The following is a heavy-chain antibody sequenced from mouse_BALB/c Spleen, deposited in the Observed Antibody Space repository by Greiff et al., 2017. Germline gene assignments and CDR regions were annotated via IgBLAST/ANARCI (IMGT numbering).Heavy chain of an antibody. J-gene: IGHJ1*01. D-gene: IGHD1-1*01. CDR2: IDPYYGGT. Sequence: EVKLMESGPELEKPGASVKISCKASGYSFTGYNMNWVKQSNGKSLEWIGNIDPYYGGTSYNQKFKGKATLTVDKSSSTAYMQLKSLTSEDSAVYYCARSYYGSSHWYFDVWGAGTTVTVSS. CDR3: ARSYYGSSHWYFDV. V-gene: IGHV1-39*01. CDR1: GYSFTGYN.